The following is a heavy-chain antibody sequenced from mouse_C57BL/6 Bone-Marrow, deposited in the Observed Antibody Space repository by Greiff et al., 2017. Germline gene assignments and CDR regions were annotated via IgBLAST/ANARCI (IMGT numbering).Heavy chain of an antibody. J-gene: IGHJ2*01. CDR2: IHPNSGST. D-gene: IGHD3-1*01. CDR1: GYTFTSYW. Sequence: QVQLKQPGAELVKPGASVKLSCKASGYTFTSYWMHWVKQRPGQGLEWIGMIHPNSGSTNYNEKFKSKATLTVDKSSSTADMQLSSLTSEDSAVYYCAAGYYFDYWGQGTTLTVSS. V-gene: IGHV1-64*01. CDR3: AAGYYFDY.